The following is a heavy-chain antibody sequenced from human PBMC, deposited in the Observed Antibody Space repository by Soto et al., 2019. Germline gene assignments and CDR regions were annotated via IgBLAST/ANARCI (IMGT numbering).Heavy chain of an antibody. J-gene: IGHJ4*02. D-gene: IGHD2-2*01. Sequence: EVQLLESGGGLVQPGGSLRLSCAASGFTFSSYAMSWVRQAPGKGLEWVSAISGSGGSTYYADSVKGRFTISRDNSKNTLYLQMNSLRAEDTAVYYCAKVGLGIFVVVPAAMPGFDYWGQGTLVTVSP. CDR1: GFTFSSYA. CDR3: AKVGLGIFVVVPAAMPGFDY. V-gene: IGHV3-23*01. CDR2: ISGSGGST.